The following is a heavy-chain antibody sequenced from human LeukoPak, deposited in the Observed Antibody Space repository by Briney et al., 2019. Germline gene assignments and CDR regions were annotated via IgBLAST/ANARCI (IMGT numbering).Heavy chain of an antibody. CDR3: ASGYSDNFDD. Sequence: IPSETLSLTCTVSGGSISSYYWSWIRQPAGKGLEWIGRIYTSGSTNYNPSLKSRVTISVDTSKNQFSLKLSSVTAADTAVYYCASGYSDNFDDWGQGTLVTVSS. D-gene: IGHD5-12*01. CDR2: IYTSGST. V-gene: IGHV4-4*07. CDR1: GGSISSYY. J-gene: IGHJ4*02.